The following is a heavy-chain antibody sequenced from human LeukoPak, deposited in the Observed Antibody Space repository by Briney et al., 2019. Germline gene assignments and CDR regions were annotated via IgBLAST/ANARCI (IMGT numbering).Heavy chain of an antibody. CDR3: ARDAATVGWIDYSYMDV. Sequence: GGSLRLSCLTSGFTFKGYSMYWVRQAPGKGLEWVAYISYGGVDKYYADSVQGRFTISRDISKNTLYLDMINLRPEDTALYYCARDAATVGWIDYSYMDVWGKGATVIVSS. D-gene: IGHD6-25*01. J-gene: IGHJ6*03. CDR1: GFTFKGYS. CDR2: ISYGGVDK. V-gene: IGHV3-30-3*01.